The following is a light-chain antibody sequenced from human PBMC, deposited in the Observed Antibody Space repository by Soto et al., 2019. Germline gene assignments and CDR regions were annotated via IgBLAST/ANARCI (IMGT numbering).Light chain of an antibody. V-gene: IGKV3-15*01. Sequence: IVMTQSPATLSVSPGERATLSCRASQSVTSNLAWYQQKPGQAPRLLIYAASTRATGIPARFSGSGSGTEFTLTIRSLQSEDFAVYYCEQYHNWPYTFGQGTKLDIK. J-gene: IGKJ2*01. CDR1: QSVTSN. CDR2: AAS. CDR3: EQYHNWPYT.